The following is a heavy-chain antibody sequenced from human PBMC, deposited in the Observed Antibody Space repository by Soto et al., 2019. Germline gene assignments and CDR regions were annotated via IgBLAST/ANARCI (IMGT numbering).Heavy chain of an antibody. Sequence: GASVKVSCDASGYTFTSYAMHWVRQAPGQRLEWMGWINAGNGNTKYSQKFQGRVTITRDTSASTAYMELSSLRSEDTAVYYCARGPIVVVPAAPQGYNWLDHWGQGPLFTV. J-gene: IGHJ5*02. V-gene: IGHV1-3*01. CDR3: ARGPIVVVPAAPQGYNWLDH. CDR1: GYTFTSYA. CDR2: INAGNGNT. D-gene: IGHD2-2*01.